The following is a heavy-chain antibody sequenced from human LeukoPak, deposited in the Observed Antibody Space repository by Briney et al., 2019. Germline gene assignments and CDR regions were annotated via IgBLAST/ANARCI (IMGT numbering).Heavy chain of an antibody. CDR3: ASQYPSRY. CDR2: IYYRGST. CDR1: GGSISSYY. Sequence: SAETLSLTCSVSGGSISSYYGSWLRQPPGKGREGVGYIYYRGSTNYTPSLNTRVTISVPTSKNQFSLKLSSVTAADTAVYYCASQYPSRYWGQGTLVTVSS. J-gene: IGHJ4*02. V-gene: IGHV4-59*08.